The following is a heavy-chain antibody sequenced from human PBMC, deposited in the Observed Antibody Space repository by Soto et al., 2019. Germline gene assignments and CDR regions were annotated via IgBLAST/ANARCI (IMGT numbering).Heavy chain of an antibody. J-gene: IGHJ4*02. D-gene: IGHD2-8*02. CDR3: ATLLGFSSGGSWYSHVADY. V-gene: IGHV3-23*01. Sequence: EVHLWESGGDLVQPGGSLRVSCVGSGYTFSSRAMSWVRQAPGKGLEWVSGIDGGGTTDYADSVKGRFTISRDNSQDTLYVQMNSLRAEDTAVYYCATLLGFSSGGSWYSHVADYWGQGTLVPVSS. CDR1: GYTFSSRA. CDR2: IDGGGTT.